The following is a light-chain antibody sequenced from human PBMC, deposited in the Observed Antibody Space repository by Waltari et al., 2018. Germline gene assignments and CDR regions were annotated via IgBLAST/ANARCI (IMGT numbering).Light chain of an antibody. Sequence: QSALAQPASVSGSPGQSITISCTGTSSDVGSYNLVSWYQQHPGKAPKLMIYEGSKRPSGVSNRFSGSKSGNTASLRISGLQAEDEADYYCCSYAGSSTFEVFGGGTKLTFL. V-gene: IGLV2-23*03. CDR3: CSYAGSSTFEV. J-gene: IGLJ2*01. CDR1: SSDVGSYNL. CDR2: EGS.